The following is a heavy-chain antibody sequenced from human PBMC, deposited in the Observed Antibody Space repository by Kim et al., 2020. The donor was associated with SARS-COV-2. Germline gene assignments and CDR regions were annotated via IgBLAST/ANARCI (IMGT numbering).Heavy chain of an antibody. Sequence: GGSLRLSCAASGFTFSSYGMHWVRQAPGKGLEWVAVISYDGSNKYYADSVKGRFTISRDNSKNTLYLQMNSLRAEDTAVYYCAKGSDYGDDTSLYYFDYWGQGTLVTVSS. J-gene: IGHJ4*02. CDR2: ISYDGSNK. D-gene: IGHD4-17*01. V-gene: IGHV3-30*18. CDR3: AKGSDYGDDTSLYYFDY. CDR1: GFTFSSYG.